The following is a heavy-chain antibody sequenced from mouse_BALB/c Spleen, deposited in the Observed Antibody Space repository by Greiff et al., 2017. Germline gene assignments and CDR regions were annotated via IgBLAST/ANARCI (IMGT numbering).Heavy chain of an antibody. CDR3: ARSSWDEAY. CDR1: GFTFSSFG. D-gene: IGHD4-1*01. CDR2: ISSGSSTI. J-gene: IGHJ3*01. Sequence: EVQVVESGGGLVQPGGSRKLSCAASGFTFSSFGMHWVRQAPEKGLEWVAYISSGSSTIYYADTVKGRFTISRDNPKNTLFLQMTSLRSEDTAMYYCARSSWDEAYWGQGTLVTVSA. V-gene: IGHV5-17*02.